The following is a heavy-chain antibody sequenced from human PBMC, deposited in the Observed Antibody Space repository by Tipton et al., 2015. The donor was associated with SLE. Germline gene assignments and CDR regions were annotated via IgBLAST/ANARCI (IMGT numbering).Heavy chain of an antibody. J-gene: IGHJ4*02. V-gene: IGHV4-4*07. CDR1: GGSISAYY. Sequence: LRLSCTISGGSISAYYWNWFRQPAGKGLEWIGRIYSTGSTNYNPSLKSRITMSIDTFKNQFSLNLRSVTAADTAVYYCARDKSSHSKYILDYWGQGTLVTVSP. D-gene: IGHD3-3*02. CDR3: ARDKSSHSKYILDY. CDR2: IYSTGST.